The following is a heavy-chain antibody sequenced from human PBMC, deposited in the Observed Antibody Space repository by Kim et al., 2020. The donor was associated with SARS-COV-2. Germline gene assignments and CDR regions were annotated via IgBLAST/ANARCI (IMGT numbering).Heavy chain of an antibody. J-gene: IGHJ3*02. CDR3: ARDGGSSGLLMAFDI. CDR2: IYTSGST. D-gene: IGHD3-22*01. V-gene: IGHV4-61*02. Sequence: SETLSLTCTVSGGSISSGSYYWSWIRQPAGKGLEWIGRIYTSGSTNYNPSLKSRVTISVDTSKNQFSLKLSSVTAADTAVYYCARDGGSSGLLMAFDIWGQGTMVTVSS. CDR1: GGSISSGSYY.